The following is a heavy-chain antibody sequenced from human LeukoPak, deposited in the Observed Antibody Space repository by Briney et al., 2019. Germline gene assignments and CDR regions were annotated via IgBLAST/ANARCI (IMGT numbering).Heavy chain of an antibody. CDR3: AKIHRYSNYVIDY. J-gene: IGHJ4*02. CDR1: GFTFSSYG. CDR2: IRYDGSNK. Sequence: GGSLRLSCAASGFTFSSYGMHWVRQAPGKGLEWVAFIRYDGSNKYYADSVKGRFTISRDNSKNTLYLQMSSLRAEDTAVYYCAKIHRYSNYVIDYWGQGTLVTVSS. V-gene: IGHV3-30*02. D-gene: IGHD4-11*01.